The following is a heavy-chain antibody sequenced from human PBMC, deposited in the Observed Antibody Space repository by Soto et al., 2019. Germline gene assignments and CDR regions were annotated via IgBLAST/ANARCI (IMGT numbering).Heavy chain of an antibody. CDR3: AKSLWDTSGWKTDY. Sequence: QVQLQESGPGLVKPSETLSLTCTVSGDSISSLYWSWIRQPPGKGLEWIGYIYYSGSINYNPSLKSRGTVSVDPSQNPFPPRLSSVTAADTAVYYCAKSLWDTSGWKTDYWGQGTLVTVSS. CDR1: GDSISSLY. CDR2: IYYSGSI. V-gene: IGHV4-59*01. D-gene: IGHD6-19*01. J-gene: IGHJ4*02.